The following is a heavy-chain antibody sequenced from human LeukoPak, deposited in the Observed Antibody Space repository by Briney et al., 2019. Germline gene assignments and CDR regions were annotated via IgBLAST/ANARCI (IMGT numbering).Heavy chain of an antibody. V-gene: IGHV1-18*01. CDR3: AREQPDGWFDP. CDR2: ISAYNGNT. Sequence: PGESLKISCKGSGYTFTSYGISWVRQAPGQGLEWMGWISAYNGNTNYAQKLQGRVTMTTDTSTSTAYMELRSLRSDDTAVYYCAREQPDGWFDPWGQGTLVTVSS. CDR1: GYTFTSYG. D-gene: IGHD6-13*01. J-gene: IGHJ5*02.